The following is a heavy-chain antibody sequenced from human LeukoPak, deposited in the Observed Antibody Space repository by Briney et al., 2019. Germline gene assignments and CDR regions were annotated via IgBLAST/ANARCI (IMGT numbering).Heavy chain of an antibody. CDR3: ARLPVGATSWTDY. Sequence: ASVKVSCKASGYTFTSYYIHWVRQAPGQGLEWVGIINPSGGSTSYAQKFQGRVTMTRDMSTSTVYMELSSLRSEDTAVYYCARLPVGATSWTDYWGQGTLVTVSS. J-gene: IGHJ4*02. CDR2: INPSGGST. D-gene: IGHD1-26*01. V-gene: IGHV1-46*01. CDR1: GYTFTSYY.